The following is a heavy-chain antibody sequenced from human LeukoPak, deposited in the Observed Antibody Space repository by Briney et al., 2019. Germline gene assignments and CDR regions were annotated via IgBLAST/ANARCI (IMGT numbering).Heavy chain of an antibody. Sequence: SETLSLTCTVSGGSISSSSYYWGWIRQPPGKGLEWIGSIYYSGSTYYNPSLKSRVTISVDTSKNQFSLKLSSVTAADTAVYYCGRGGRGYSYEIDYWGQGTLVTVSS. CDR3: GRGGRGYSYEIDY. CDR1: GGSISSSSYY. CDR2: IYYSGST. V-gene: IGHV4-39*01. J-gene: IGHJ4*02. D-gene: IGHD5-18*01.